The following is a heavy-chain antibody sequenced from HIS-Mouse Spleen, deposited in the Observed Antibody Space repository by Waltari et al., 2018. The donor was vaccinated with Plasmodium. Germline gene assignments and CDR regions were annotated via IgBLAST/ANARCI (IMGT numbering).Heavy chain of an antibody. J-gene: IGHJ4*02. V-gene: IGHV4-39*01. CDR1: GGSISNSSYY. CDR3: ARQLAYYDFWSGYSRGYYFDY. D-gene: IGHD3-3*01. CDR2: IYYSGST. Sequence: QLQLQESGPGLVKPSETLSLTCTVSGGSISNSSYYWGWMRQPPGKGLEWIGSIYYSGSTYYNPSLKSRVTISVDTSKNQFSLKLSSVTAADTAVYYCARQLAYYDFWSGYSRGYYFDYWGQGTLVTVSS.